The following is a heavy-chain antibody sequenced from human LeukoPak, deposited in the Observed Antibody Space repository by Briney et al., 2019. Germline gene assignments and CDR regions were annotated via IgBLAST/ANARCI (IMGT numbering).Heavy chain of an antibody. CDR1: GYTFTGYY. V-gene: IGHV1-2*02. D-gene: IGHD3-10*01. Sequence: ASVKVPCKASGYTFTGYYMHWVRQAPGQGLEWMGWINPNSGGTNYAQKFQSRVTMTRDTSVSTAYMELSRLRSDDTAVYYCASGAWFGEFHPLDYWGQGTLVTVSS. J-gene: IGHJ4*02. CDR3: ASGAWFGEFHPLDY. CDR2: INPNSGGT.